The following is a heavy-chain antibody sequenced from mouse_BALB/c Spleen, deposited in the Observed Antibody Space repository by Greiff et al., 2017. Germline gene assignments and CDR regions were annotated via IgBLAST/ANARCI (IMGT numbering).Heavy chain of an antibody. V-gene: IGHV1-9*01. CDR1: GYTFSSYW. CDR3: ARSSDYDVVGY. CDR2: ILPGSGST. Sequence: VQLQQSGAELMKPGASVTISCKATGYTFSSYWIEWVKQRPGHGLEWIGEILPGSGSTNYNEKFKGKATFTADTSSNTAYMQLSSLTSEDSAVYYCARSSDYDVVGYWGQGTTLTVSS. D-gene: IGHD2-4*01. J-gene: IGHJ2*01.